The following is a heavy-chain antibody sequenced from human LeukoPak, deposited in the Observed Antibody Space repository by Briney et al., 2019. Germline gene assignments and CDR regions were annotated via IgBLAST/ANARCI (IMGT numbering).Heavy chain of an antibody. J-gene: IGHJ4*02. CDR1: GFTFSSYG. CDR3: ARAFRVGAQPFGY. D-gene: IGHD1-26*01. CDR2: IRYDGSNK. Sequence: PGGSLRLSRAASGFTFSSYGMHWVRQAPGKGLEWVAFIRYDGSNKYYADSVKGRFTISRDNSKNTLYLQMNSLRAEDTAVYYCARAFRVGAQPFGYRGQGTLVTVSS. V-gene: IGHV3-30*02.